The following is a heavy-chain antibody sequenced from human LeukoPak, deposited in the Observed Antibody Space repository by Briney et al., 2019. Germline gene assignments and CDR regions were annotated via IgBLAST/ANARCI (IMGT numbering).Heavy chain of an antibody. CDR3: ARNYGSGLDDAFDI. Sequence: SETLSLTCTVSGGSISSSSYYWSWIRQPPGKGLEWIGYIYYSGSTNYNPSLKSRVTISVDTSKNQFSLKLSSVTAADTAVYYCARNYGSGLDDAFDIWGQGTMVTVSS. CDR2: IYYSGST. CDR1: GGSISSSSYY. V-gene: IGHV4-61*01. J-gene: IGHJ3*02. D-gene: IGHD3-10*01.